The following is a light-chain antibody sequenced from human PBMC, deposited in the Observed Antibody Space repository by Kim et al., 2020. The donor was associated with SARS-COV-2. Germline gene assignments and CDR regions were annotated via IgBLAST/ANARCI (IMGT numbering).Light chain of an antibody. V-gene: IGKV1-27*01. Sequence: SASVGDRVTMTCRARQDISNYLGWYQQTPGKAPKHLIYAASALESGVPSRFSGSGTGTDFTLTISSLQPEDVATYYCQQYRSAPHSFGQGTKLEI. CDR1: QDISNY. CDR2: AAS. CDR3: QQYRSAPHS. J-gene: IGKJ2*01.